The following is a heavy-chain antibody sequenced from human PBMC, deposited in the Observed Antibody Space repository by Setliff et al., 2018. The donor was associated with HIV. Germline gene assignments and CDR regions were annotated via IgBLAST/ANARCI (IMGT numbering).Heavy chain of an antibody. Sequence: SETLSLTCTVSGDSTSSGTYCWNWIRQYPGEGLEWIGYICNSGVTNYNPSLKSVVTVSADTSKNQFSLTLRSVTAADTAVYYCARAPHVSGNFGWFDPWGQGTLVTVTS. J-gene: IGHJ5*02. CDR3: ARAPHVSGNFGWFDP. V-gene: IGHV4-31*01. D-gene: IGHD3-10*01. CDR1: GDSTSSGTYC. CDR2: ICNSGVT.